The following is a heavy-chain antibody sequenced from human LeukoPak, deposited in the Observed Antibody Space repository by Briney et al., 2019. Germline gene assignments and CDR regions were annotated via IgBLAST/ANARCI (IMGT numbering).Heavy chain of an antibody. J-gene: IGHJ3*02. CDR2: IGANSAI. CDR1: GFTFSDYS. V-gene: IGHV3-48*02. D-gene: IGHD3-10*01. Sequence: PGGSLRLSCAATGFTFSDYSMNWVRQAQGKGLEWVSYIGANSAIYYADSVKGRFTISRDNAKNSLSLQMNSLRDDDTAVYYCAREGYYGAFDIWGQGTVVTVSS. CDR3: AREGYYGAFDI.